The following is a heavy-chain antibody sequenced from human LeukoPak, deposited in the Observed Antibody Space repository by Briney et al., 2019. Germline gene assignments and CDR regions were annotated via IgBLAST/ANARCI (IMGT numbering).Heavy chain of an antibody. V-gene: IGHV4-61*01. CDR3: ATSYYYDSSGYYYGFDY. CDR2: IYNRGST. D-gene: IGHD3-22*01. CDR1: GGSVSSGTYY. Sequence: SSETLSLTCTVSGGSVSSGTYYWSWIRQPPGKGLEWIGYIYNRGSTNSNPSLKSRVTISLDTSKNQFSLKLRSVTAADTAVYYCATSYYYDSSGYYYGFDYWGQGTLVTVSS. J-gene: IGHJ4*02.